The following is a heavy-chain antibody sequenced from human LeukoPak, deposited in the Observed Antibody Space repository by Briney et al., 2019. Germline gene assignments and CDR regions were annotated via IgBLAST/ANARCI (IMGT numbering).Heavy chain of an antibody. D-gene: IGHD5-18*01. CDR1: GYIFTSYP. V-gene: IGHV1-3*04. CDR2: INTGNGNT. J-gene: IGHJ4*02. CDR3: ARDRAMADY. Sequence: ASVKVSCKASGYIFTSYPIHWVRQAPGQRLEWMGWINTGNGNTKYSQRFEGRVTVTTDTSAAAAYMELSSLRSEDTAVYYCARDRAMADYWGQGALVTVSS.